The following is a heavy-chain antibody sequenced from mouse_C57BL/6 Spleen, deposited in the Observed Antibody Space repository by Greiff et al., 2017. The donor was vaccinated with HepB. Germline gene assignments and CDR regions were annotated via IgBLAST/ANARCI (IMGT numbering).Heavy chain of an antibody. V-gene: IGHV3-6*01. Sequence: EVQLVESGPGLVKPSQSLSLTCSVTGYSITSGYYWNWIRQFPGNKLGWMGYISYDGSNNYNPSLKNRISITRDTSKNQFFLKLNSVTTEDTATYYCAREFLLLRYFDYWGQGTTLTVSS. CDR3: AREFLLLRYFDY. J-gene: IGHJ2*01. CDR2: ISYDGSN. D-gene: IGHD1-1*01. CDR1: GYSITSGYY.